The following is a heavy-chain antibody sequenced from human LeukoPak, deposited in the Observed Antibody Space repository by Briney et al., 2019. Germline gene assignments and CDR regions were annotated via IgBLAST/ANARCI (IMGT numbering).Heavy chain of an antibody. J-gene: IGHJ5*02. CDR2: INHSGST. Sequence: SETLSLTCAVYGGSFSGYYWVWIHQPPGKGLEWIGEINHSGSTNYNPSLKSRVTISVDTSKNQFSLKLSSVTAADTAVYYCARHPRYGSGSYRHIGWFDPWGQGTLVTVSS. D-gene: IGHD3-10*01. CDR1: GGSFSGYY. V-gene: IGHV4-34*01. CDR3: ARHPRYGSGSYRHIGWFDP.